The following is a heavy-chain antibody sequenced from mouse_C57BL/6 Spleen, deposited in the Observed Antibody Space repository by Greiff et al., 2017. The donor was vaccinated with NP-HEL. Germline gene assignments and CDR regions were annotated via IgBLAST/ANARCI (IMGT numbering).Heavy chain of an antibody. D-gene: IGHD1-1*01. CDR3: ARHDYGSSWGAMDY. Sequence: VNVVESGPGLVAPSQSLSITCTVSGFSLTSYGVHWVRQPPGKGLEWLVVIWSDGSTTYNSALKSRLSISKDNSKSQVFLKMNSLQTDDTAMYYCARHDYGSSWGAMDYWGQGTSVTVSS. CDR2: IWSDGST. V-gene: IGHV2-6-1*01. CDR1: GFSLTSYG. J-gene: IGHJ4*01.